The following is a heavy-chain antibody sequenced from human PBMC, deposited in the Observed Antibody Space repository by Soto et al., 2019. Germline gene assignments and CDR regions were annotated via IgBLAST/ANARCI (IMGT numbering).Heavy chain of an antibody. CDR1: GFSLSTSGVG. V-gene: IGHV2-5*02. Sequence: SGPTLVKPTQTLTLTCTFSGFSLSTSGVGVGWIRQPPGKALEWLALIYWDDDKRYSPSLKSRLTITKDTSKNQVVLTMTNMDPVDTATYYCAHIVPPENYYDILTGYYTFDYWGQGTLVTVSS. J-gene: IGHJ4*02. CDR3: AHIVPPENYYDILTGYYTFDY. D-gene: IGHD3-9*01. CDR2: IYWDDDK.